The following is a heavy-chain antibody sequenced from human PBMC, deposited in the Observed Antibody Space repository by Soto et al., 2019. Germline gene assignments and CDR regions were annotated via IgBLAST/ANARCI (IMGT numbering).Heavy chain of an antibody. CDR2: VSGSGDST. V-gene: IGHV3-23*01. CDR1: AFTFSSYA. D-gene: IGHD2-21*02. J-gene: IGHJ4*02. Sequence: VSLRLSCAASAFTFSSYAMSWVRQAPGKGLEWVSAVSGSGDSTYYADSVKGRFTISRDNSKNTLYLQMNSLRAEDTAVYYCAKGRASDCPGCTQDYWGQGTLVTVSS. CDR3: AKGRASDCPGCTQDY.